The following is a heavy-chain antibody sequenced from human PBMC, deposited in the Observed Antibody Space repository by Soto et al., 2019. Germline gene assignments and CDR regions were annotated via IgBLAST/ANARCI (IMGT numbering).Heavy chain of an antibody. CDR3: AKGVPGIAVAGTGYFQH. D-gene: IGHD6-19*01. CDR1: DFTLSSYG. J-gene: IGHJ1*01. Sequence: GGSLRLSCAASDFTLSSYGMTWVRQPPGKGLEWVSTIRGRGATTYYADSVKGRFTISRDNSKNTLYLQMNSLRAEDTAVYYCAKGVPGIAVAGTGYFQHWGQGTLVTVSS. CDR2: IRGRGATT. V-gene: IGHV3-23*01.